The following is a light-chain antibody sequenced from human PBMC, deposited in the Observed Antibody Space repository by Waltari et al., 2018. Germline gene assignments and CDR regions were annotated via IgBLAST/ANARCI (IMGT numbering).Light chain of an antibody. Sequence: DIQMTQSPSSLSASVGDRVTITCRASQSISSYLNWYQQKPGKAPKLLIYAASNLQRGVPTRCGGSGYGTDFTLTISRLHPEDFATYYCQQSYSTPTFGGGTKVEIK. CDR3: QQSYSTPT. CDR1: QSISSY. V-gene: IGKV1-39*01. J-gene: IGKJ4*01. CDR2: AAS.